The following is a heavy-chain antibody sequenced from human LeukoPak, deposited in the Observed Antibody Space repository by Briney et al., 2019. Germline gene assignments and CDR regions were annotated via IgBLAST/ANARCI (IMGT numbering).Heavy chain of an antibody. Sequence: SVKVSCKASGGTFSSYAISWVRQAPGQGLEWMGGIIPIFGTANYAQKFQGRVTITADESTSTAYMELSSLRSEDTAVYYCARQSNYGDYISGSGRLDYWGQGTLVTVSS. D-gene: IGHD4-17*01. J-gene: IGHJ4*02. CDR1: GGTFSSYA. CDR3: ARQSNYGDYISGSGRLDY. CDR2: IIPIFGTA. V-gene: IGHV1-69*13.